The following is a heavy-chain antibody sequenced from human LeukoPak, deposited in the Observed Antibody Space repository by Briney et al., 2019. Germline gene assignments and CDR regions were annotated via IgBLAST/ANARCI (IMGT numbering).Heavy chain of an antibody. D-gene: IGHD3-22*01. V-gene: IGHV4-31*03. CDR2: IYYSGST. Sequence: PSETLSLTCTVSGGSISSGGYYWSWIRQHPGKGLEWIGYIYYSGSTYYNPSLKSRVTISVDTSKNQFSLKLSSVTAADTAVYYCARGTYSSGYYYELVPVDYWGQGTLVTVSS. CDR3: ARGTYSSGYYYELVPVDY. CDR1: GGSISSGGYY. J-gene: IGHJ4*02.